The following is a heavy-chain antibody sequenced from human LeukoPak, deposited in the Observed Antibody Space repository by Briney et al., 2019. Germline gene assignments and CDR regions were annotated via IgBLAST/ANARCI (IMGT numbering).Heavy chain of an antibody. CDR1: GYTISSGYY. CDR2: ISYSGTT. D-gene: IGHD3-10*01. J-gene: IGHJ4*02. Sequence: PSETLSLTCGVSGYTISSGYYWGWIRQPPGKGLEWIGSISYSGTTSYNPSLKSRVTISVDTSKNQLSLKLSSVTAADTAVYYCARRGDYWGQGTLVTVSS. CDR3: ARRGDY. V-gene: IGHV4-38-2*01.